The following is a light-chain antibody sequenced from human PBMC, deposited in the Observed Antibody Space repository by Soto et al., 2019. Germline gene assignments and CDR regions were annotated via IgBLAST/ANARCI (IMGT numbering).Light chain of an antibody. CDR2: GAS. Sequence: EIVMTQFPATLSVSPGARATLSCRASQSVSSNLAWYQQKPGQAPRLLIYGASTRATGIPDRFSGSGSGTDFTLTISRLEPEDFAVYYCQQYGDSPWTFGQGTKVDIK. CDR3: QQYGDSPWT. J-gene: IGKJ1*01. CDR1: QSVSSN. V-gene: IGKV3D-15*02.